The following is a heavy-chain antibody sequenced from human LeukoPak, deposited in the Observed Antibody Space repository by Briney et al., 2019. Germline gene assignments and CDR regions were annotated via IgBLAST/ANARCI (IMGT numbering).Heavy chain of an antibody. D-gene: IGHD6-19*01. CDR1: GDTFSRYA. J-gene: IGHJ5*02. CDR2: IIPVLDIT. V-gene: IGHV1-69*04. CDR3: ARSGSGFADWFDP. Sequence: SVEVSCKASGDTFSRYAISWVRQAPGQGLEWMGRIIPVLDITKHAQKFQGRVTITADKSTSTAYMELSSLRSDDTAVYYCARSGSGFADWFDPWGQGTLVTVSS.